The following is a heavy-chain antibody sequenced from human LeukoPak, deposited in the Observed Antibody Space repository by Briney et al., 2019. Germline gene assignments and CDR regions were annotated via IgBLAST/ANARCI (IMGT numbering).Heavy chain of an antibody. Sequence: SETLSLTCTVSGGSISSGGYYWSWIRQPPGKGLEWIGYIYHSGSTYYNPSLKSRVTISVDRSKNQFSLKLSSVTAADTAVYYCRSSYDSGFDYWGQGTLVTVSS. CDR2: IYHSGST. D-gene: IGHD3-10*01. V-gene: IGHV4-30-2*01. CDR1: GGSISSGGYY. J-gene: IGHJ4*02. CDR3: RSSYDSGFDY.